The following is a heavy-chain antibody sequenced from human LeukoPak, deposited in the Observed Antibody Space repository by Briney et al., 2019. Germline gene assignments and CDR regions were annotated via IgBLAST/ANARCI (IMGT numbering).Heavy chain of an antibody. Sequence: GSSFKVSCKASRYTFTGYHMHWVRQAPGQDPVRMVWINPNSGGTNYAQKFQGWVTMTRDTSISTAYMELSGLRSDDTAVYYCARSYSGYDLLFDYWGQGTLVTVSS. V-gene: IGHV1-2*04. J-gene: IGHJ4*02. CDR1: RYTFTGYH. D-gene: IGHD5-12*01. CDR3: ARSYSGYDLLFDY. CDR2: INPNSGGT.